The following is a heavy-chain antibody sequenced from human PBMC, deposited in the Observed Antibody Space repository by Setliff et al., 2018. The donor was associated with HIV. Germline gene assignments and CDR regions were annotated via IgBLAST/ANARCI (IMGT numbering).Heavy chain of an antibody. J-gene: IGHJ3*02. CDR2: ISTSGRT. CDR3: ARADNYYYDSGAFKSGLDAFDI. V-gene: IGHV4-61*09. Sequence: SETLSLTCTVSGGSISSGNYYWSWIRQPAGEGLEWIGHISTSGRTNYNPSLMSRLTISVDTSKNQFSLKLSSVTAADTAVYHCARADNYYYDSGAFKSGLDAFDIWGQGTMVTVSS. CDR1: GGSISSGNYY. D-gene: IGHD3-22*01.